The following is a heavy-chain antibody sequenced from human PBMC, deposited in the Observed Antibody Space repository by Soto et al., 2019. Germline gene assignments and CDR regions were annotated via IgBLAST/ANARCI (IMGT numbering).Heavy chain of an antibody. CDR3: ARCMGYDDSGRFDPTFDR. CDR1: GDSVNSEY. Sequence: SETLSLTCSVSGDSVNSEYWTWIRLTPGKGLAWIGYIFPTGTTNYNPSLKSRVIISVDRSKNQFSLDLFSVTAADTAIYYCARCMGYDDSGRFDPTFDRWGQGTRVTVSS. CDR2: IFPTGTT. V-gene: IGHV4-4*09. J-gene: IGHJ4*02. D-gene: IGHD3-22*01.